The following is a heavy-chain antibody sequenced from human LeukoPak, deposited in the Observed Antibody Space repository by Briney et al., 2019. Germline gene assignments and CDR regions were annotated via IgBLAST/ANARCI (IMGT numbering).Heavy chain of an antibody. Sequence: SETLSLTCAVYDGSFSGYYWSWIRQPPGKGLEWIGEINHSGSTNYNPSLKSRVTISIDTSKNQFSLKLSSVTAADTAVYFCARGLTTVTTFNWFDPWGRGTLVTVSS. CDR1: DGSFSGYY. CDR2: INHSGST. CDR3: ARGLTTVTTFNWFDP. D-gene: IGHD4-17*01. J-gene: IGHJ5*02. V-gene: IGHV4-34*01.